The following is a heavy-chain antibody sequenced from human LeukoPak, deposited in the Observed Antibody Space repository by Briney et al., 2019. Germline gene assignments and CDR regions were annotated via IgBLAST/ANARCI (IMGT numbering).Heavy chain of an antibody. D-gene: IGHD6-19*01. J-gene: IGHJ5*02. CDR1: GFTFSTYS. CDR2: ISGSGGST. CDR3: AKDQVWSNRIAVAGTILDA. Sequence: PGGSLRLSCAASGFTFSTYSMSWVRQAPGKGLEWVSAISGSGGSTYYADSVKGRFTISRDNSKNTLYLQMNSLRAEDTAVYYCAKDQVWSNRIAVAGTILDAWGQGTLVTVSS. V-gene: IGHV3-23*01.